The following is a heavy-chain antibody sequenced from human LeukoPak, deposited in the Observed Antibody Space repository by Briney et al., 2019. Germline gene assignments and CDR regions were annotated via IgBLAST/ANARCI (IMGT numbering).Heavy chain of an antibody. CDR1: GFTFSHFW. J-gene: IGHJ4*02. Sequence: GGSLRLSCAASGFTFSHFWMSWVRQAPGKGLEWVAYIKKTGSETYYVDSVKGRFTITRDNTRNSLFLQMYSLRAEDTAVYFCARGDGYCSGGNCYSYFDSWGQGTLVTVSS. D-gene: IGHD2-15*01. CDR2: IKKTGSET. V-gene: IGHV3-7*01. CDR3: ARGDGYCSGGNCYSYFDS.